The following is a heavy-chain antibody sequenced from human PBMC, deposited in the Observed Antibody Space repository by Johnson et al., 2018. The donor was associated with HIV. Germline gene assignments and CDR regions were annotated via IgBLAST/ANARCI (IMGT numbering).Heavy chain of an antibody. CDR3: AREGGSYKDDAFDI. J-gene: IGHJ3*02. CDR1: GFIFDDYG. CDR2: INWNGGST. Sequence: VQLVESGGGVVRPGGSQRLSCAASGFIFDDYGMSWVRQAPGKGLEWVSSINWNGGSTGSGDSVKGRFTISRDHAKNSLYLQMNSLRAEDTALYYCAREGGSYKDDAFDIWGQGTVVTVSS. V-gene: IGHV3-20*04. D-gene: IGHD1-26*01.